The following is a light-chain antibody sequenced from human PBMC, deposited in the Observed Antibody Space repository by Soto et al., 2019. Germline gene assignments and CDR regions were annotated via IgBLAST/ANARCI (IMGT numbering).Light chain of an antibody. CDR3: QQYGSSPPT. Sequence: IVVTQSPGTLSLSQGERTTLSCRASQSISRYLAWYQQKPGQGPRLLIYGASSRATGTPDRFSGSGSGTDFTLTINRLEPEDFALYYCQQYGSSPPTFGQGTNVDIK. CDR2: GAS. J-gene: IGKJ1*01. V-gene: IGKV3-20*01. CDR1: QSISRY.